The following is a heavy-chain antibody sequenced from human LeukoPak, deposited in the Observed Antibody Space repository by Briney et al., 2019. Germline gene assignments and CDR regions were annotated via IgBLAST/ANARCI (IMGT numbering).Heavy chain of an antibody. J-gene: IGHJ3*02. V-gene: IGHV3-11*01. CDR1: GFTFSDYY. CDR3: ARWLQLFDAFDI. Sequence: GGSLTLSCAASGFTFSDYYMSWIRQAPGKGLEWVSYISSSDSNIYYGDFVEGRFTISRHNAKNSLYLQMNSLRAEDTAVYCCARWLQLFDAFDIWGQGTMVSVSS. D-gene: IGHD5-24*01. CDR2: ISSSDSNI.